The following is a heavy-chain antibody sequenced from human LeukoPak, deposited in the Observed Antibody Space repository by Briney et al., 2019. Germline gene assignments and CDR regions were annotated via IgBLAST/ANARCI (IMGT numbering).Heavy chain of an antibody. V-gene: IGHV3-72*01. D-gene: IGHD6-13*01. CDR3: ATSSWYRLAY. CDR2: SRNKAASYTA. CDR1: GFSFSDSF. Sequence: GGSLRLSCAASGFSFSDSFMFWVRQAPGKGLEWVGRSRNKAASYTAEYPASAKGRFTIPRDESKNSLYLQISSLETEAAAVYYCATSSWYRLAYWGEGSLVTVSS. J-gene: IGHJ4*02.